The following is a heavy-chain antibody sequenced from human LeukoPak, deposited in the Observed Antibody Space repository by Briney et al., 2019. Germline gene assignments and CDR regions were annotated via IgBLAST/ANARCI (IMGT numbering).Heavy chain of an antibody. V-gene: IGHV4-34*01. D-gene: IGHD4-17*01. Sequence: SETLSLTCAVYGGSFSGYYWSWIRQPPGKGLEWLGEINHSGSTNYNPSLKSRVTISVDTSKNQFSLKLSSVTAADTAVYYCARGDYGDLTYYYYYYMDVWGKGTTVTVSS. J-gene: IGHJ6*03. CDR3: ARGDYGDLTYYYYYYMDV. CDR1: GGSFSGYY. CDR2: INHSGST.